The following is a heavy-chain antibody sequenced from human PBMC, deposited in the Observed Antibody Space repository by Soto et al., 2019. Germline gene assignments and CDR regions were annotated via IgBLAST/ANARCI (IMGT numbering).Heavy chain of an antibody. J-gene: IGHJ6*02. Sequence: ASVKVSCKASGGTFSSYTISWVRQAPGQGLEWMGRIIPILGIADYAQKFQGRVTITADKSTSTAYMELSSLRSEDTAVYYCARGVYSNSYTNYYDGMDVWGQGTTVTVSS. CDR2: IIPILGIA. D-gene: IGHD4-4*01. CDR3: ARGVYSNSYTNYYDGMDV. CDR1: GGTFSSYT. V-gene: IGHV1-69*02.